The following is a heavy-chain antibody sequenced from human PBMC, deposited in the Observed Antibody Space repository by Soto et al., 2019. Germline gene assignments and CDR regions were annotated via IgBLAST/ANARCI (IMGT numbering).Heavy chain of an antibody. Sequence: RLSCSASAFTFSDYPMHWVRQAPGKGLEHVSTINVKGDSTYYADSVKGRFIISRDNSKNTVNLQMNSLRAEDTAVYYCARDPWAADYWGQGTLVTVSS. CDR1: AFTFSDYP. J-gene: IGHJ4*02. V-gene: IGHV3-64*04. D-gene: IGHD3-16*01. CDR2: INVKGDST. CDR3: ARDPWAADY.